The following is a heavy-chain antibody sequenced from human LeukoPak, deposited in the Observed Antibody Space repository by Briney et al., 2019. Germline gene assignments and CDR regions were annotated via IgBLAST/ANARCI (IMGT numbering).Heavy chain of an antibody. Sequence: SETLSLTCTVSGGSISSSSYYWGWIRQPPGKGLEWIGSIYYSGSTYYNPSLKSRVTISVDTSKNQFSLKLSSVTAADTAVYYCATYSIEEYDAFDIWGQGTMVTVSS. D-gene: IGHD2-21*01. CDR2: IYYSGST. CDR3: ATYSIEEYDAFDI. CDR1: GGSISSSSYY. J-gene: IGHJ3*02. V-gene: IGHV4-39*07.